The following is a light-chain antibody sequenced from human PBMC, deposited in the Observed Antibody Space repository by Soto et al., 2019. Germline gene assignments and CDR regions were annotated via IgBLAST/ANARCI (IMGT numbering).Light chain of an antibody. CDR3: SSYAGSNNYV. V-gene: IGLV2-8*01. CDR2: EVS. J-gene: IGLJ1*01. CDR1: SSDVGGYNY. Sequence: QSVLTQPPSASGSPGQSVTTSCTGTSSDVGGYNYVSWYQQHPGKAPKLMIYEVSKRPSGVPDRFSGSKSGNTASLTVSGLQAGDEADYYCSSYAGSNNYVFGTGTKVTVL.